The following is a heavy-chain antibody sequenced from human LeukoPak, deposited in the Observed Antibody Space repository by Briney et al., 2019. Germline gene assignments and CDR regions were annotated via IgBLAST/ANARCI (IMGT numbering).Heavy chain of an antibody. CDR3: ARVNDIEAFDI. V-gene: IGHV3-21*01. Sequence: PGGSLRLSCAASGFTLSSYSMNWVRQAPGKGLEWVSSISSSSSYIYYADSVKGRFTISRDNAKNSLYLQMNSLRAEDTAVYYCARVNDIEAFDIWGQGTMVTVSS. J-gene: IGHJ3*02. CDR1: GFTLSSYS. D-gene: IGHD3-9*01. CDR2: ISSSSSYI.